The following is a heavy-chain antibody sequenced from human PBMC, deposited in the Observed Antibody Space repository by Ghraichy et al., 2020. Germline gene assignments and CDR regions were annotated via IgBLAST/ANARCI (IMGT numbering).Heavy chain of an antibody. V-gene: IGHV4-59*08. D-gene: IGHD3-22*01. CDR3: ARHNIHYYDSSGYYPLDY. J-gene: IGHJ4*02. CDR1: GGSISSYY. Sequence: SETLSLTCTVSGGSISSYYWSWIRQPPGKGLEWIGYIYYSGSTNYNPSLKSRVTISVDTSKNQFSLKLSSVTAADMAVYYCARHNIHYYDSSGYYPLDYWGQGTLVTVSS. CDR2: IYYSGST.